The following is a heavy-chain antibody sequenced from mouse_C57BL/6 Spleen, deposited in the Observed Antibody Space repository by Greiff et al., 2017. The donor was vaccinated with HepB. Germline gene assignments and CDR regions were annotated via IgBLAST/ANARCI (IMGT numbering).Heavy chain of an antibody. CDR3: TREGIYYDYPTSYCDY. D-gene: IGHD2-4*01. J-gene: IGHJ2*01. CDR2: ISSGGDYI. CDR1: GFTFSSYA. V-gene: IGHV5-9-1*02. Sequence: EVMLVESGEGLVKPGGSLKLSCAASGFTFSSYAMSWVRQTPEKRLEWVAYISSGGDYIYYADTVKGRFTISRDNARNTLYLQMSSLKSEDTAMYYCTREGIYYDYPTSYCDYWGQGTTLTVSS.